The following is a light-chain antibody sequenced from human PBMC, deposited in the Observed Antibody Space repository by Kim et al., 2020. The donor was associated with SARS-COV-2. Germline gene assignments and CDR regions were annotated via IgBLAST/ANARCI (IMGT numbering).Light chain of an antibody. J-gene: IGLJ2*01. V-gene: IGLV3-1*01. CDR1: KLGDKY. Sequence: GSQRQTASITCSGDKLGDKYVCWYQQKSGQSPVLVIYQDTQRPSGIPERFSGSNSGNTATLTISGTQAMDEADYYCQAWDSSTVVFGGGTKLTVL. CDR2: QDT. CDR3: QAWDSSTVV.